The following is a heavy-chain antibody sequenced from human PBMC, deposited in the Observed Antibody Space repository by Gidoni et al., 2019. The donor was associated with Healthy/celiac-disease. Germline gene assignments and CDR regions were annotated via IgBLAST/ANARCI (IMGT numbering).Heavy chain of an antibody. Sequence: EVQLVESGGGLVKPGGSLRLSGAASGFTFSNAWMSWVRKAPGKGLEWVGRIKSKTDGGTTDYAAPVKGRFTILRDDSKNTLYLQMNSLKTEDTAVYYCTTQWELLGLDYWGQGTLVTVSS. CDR1: GFTFSNAW. D-gene: IGHD1-26*01. J-gene: IGHJ4*02. V-gene: IGHV3-15*01. CDR2: IKSKTDGGTT. CDR3: TTQWELLGLDY.